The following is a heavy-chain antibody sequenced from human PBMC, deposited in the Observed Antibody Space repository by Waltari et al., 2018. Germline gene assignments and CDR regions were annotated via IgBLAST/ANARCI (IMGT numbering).Heavy chain of an antibody. Sequence: EVQLVESGGGLVQPGGSLSLSCAASVFTFSSYGMNWVRHAAGKGLKWVSYTNSNRSTILCGESVKGRVTTSMDNAKNSLFVQMNSLRAEDTAVYYCARDMGFRLGELPHDYWGQGTLVTVSS. CDR1: VFTFSSYG. V-gene: IGHV3-48*01. J-gene: IGHJ4*02. CDR2: TNSNRSTI. CDR3: ARDMGFRLGELPHDY. D-gene: IGHD3-10*01.